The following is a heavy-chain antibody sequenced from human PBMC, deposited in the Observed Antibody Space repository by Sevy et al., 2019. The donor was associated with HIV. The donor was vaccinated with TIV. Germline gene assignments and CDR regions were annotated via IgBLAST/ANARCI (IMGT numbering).Heavy chain of an antibody. D-gene: IGHD7-27*01. CDR1: GFSFRSYS. V-gene: IGHV3-48*01. CDR3: VRDHTDWGFDH. Sequence: QLGGSLRLSCEASGFSFRSYSMSWVRQAPGKGLEWVSHIGSSGRTVYYAESVKGRFTISRDNARDSLSLQMNSLRADDTAVYYCVRDHTDWGFDHWGQGTLVTVSS. CDR2: IGSSGRTV. J-gene: IGHJ4*02.